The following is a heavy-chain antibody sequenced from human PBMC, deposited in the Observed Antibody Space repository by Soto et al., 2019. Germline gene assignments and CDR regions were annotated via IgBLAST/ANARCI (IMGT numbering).Heavy chain of an antibody. CDR1: GGSISSRGYY. CDR2: IYYSGST. Sequence: LETLSLTCTVSGGSISSRGYYWGWIRQPPGKELEWIGSIYYSGSTYYNPSLKSRVTISVDTSKNQFSLKLSSVTAAETAVYYCERSRPSGNWDDAFNIWGQGTMVNVSS. V-gene: IGHV4-39*01. J-gene: IGHJ3*02. CDR3: ERSRPSGNWDDAFNI. D-gene: IGHD3-9*01.